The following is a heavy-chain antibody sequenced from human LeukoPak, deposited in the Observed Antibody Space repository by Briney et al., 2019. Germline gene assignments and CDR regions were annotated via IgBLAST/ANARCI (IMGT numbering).Heavy chain of an antibody. V-gene: IGHV7-4-1*02. J-gene: IGHJ4*02. CDR1: GYSFTDYV. D-gene: IGHD3-3*01. CDR2: INTKTGNP. Sequence: ASVKVSCKASGYSFTDYVINWIRQAPGQRPEWMGWINTKTGNPTYAQGFTGRFVLSLDTSVSTAYLQISSLKTEDTAVYYCARDQDLRSGRYRRDFDSWGQRTLVTASS. CDR3: ARDQDLRSGRYRRDFDS.